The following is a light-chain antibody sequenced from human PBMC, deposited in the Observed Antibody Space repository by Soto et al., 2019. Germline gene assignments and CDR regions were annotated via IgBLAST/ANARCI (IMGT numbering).Light chain of an antibody. Sequence: IQLTQSPSSLSASVGDRVTITCRASQSIIIYLNWYQQKPGKAPKLLIYTASSLQGGVPSRFSGSGSGTDFTLTISSLQPEDFATYYCQQSYSHPTFGQGTKVDIK. J-gene: IGKJ1*01. CDR2: TAS. V-gene: IGKV1-39*01. CDR1: QSIIIY. CDR3: QQSYSHPT.